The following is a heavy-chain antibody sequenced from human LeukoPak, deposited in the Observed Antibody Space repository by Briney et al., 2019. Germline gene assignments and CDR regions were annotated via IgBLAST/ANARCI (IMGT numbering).Heavy chain of an antibody. CDR2: TSYDGSNK. CDR1: GFTFSSYA. CDR3: AKHRDNGDSSGYHDFDF. V-gene: IGHV3-30-3*02. Sequence: GGSLRLSCAASGFTFSSYAMHWVRQAPGKGLEWVAVTSYDGSNKYYADSVKGRFTISRDNSKNTLYLQLSSLRAEDTAVYYCAKHRDNGDSSGYHDFDFWGQGTLVTVSS. J-gene: IGHJ4*02. D-gene: IGHD3-22*01.